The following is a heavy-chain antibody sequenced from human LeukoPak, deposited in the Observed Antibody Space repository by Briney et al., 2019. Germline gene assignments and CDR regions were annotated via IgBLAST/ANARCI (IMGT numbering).Heavy chain of an antibody. D-gene: IGHD2-15*01. CDR1: GGSISSSSYY. Sequence: PSETLSLTCTVSGGSISSSSYYWGWIRQPPGKGLEWIGSIYYSGSTYYNPSLKSRVTISVDTSKNQFSLKLSSVTAADTAVCYCARHGVVVVAGFDYWGQGTLVTVSS. CDR3: ARHGVVVVAGFDY. CDR2: IYYSGST. V-gene: IGHV4-39*01. J-gene: IGHJ4*02.